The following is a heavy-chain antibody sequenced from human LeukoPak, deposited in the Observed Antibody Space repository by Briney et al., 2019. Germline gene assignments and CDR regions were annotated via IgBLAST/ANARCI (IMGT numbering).Heavy chain of an antibody. Sequence: SETLSLTCTVSGGSVSSSSYYWGWIRQPPGRGLEWIGSISYSGSTHYNPSLKSRVTISVDTSKNQFSLKLSSVTAADTAVYYCARTRYYYNSRSYGAPYYFDYWGQGTLVTVSS. CDR3: ARTRYYYNSRSYGAPYYFDY. J-gene: IGHJ4*02. CDR2: ISYSGST. D-gene: IGHD3-10*01. CDR1: GGSVSSSSYY. V-gene: IGHV4-39*01.